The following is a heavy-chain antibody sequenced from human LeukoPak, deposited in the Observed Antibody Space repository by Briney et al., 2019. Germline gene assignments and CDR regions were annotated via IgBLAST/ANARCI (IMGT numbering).Heavy chain of an antibody. J-gene: IGHJ5*02. CDR3: IRDFRSADL. V-gene: IGHV3-74*01. CDR1: GFAFSNYW. Sequence: GGSLRLSCVASGFAFSNYWMHWVRQPPGKGLVWVSRIYVDGRTTNYADSVKGRFTISRDNAKNTVYLEMNSLSVEDTATYYCIRDFRSADLWGQGTLVTVTS. CDR2: IYVDGRTT.